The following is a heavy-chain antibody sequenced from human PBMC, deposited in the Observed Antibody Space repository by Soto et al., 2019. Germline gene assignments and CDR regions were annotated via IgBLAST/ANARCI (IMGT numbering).Heavy chain of an antibody. D-gene: IGHD6-25*01. CDR2: ISHDGSSK. J-gene: IGHJ6*02. CDR1: TFTFTTFG. V-gene: IGHV3-30*18. CDR3: TKVRAGPSSYYYYAMDV. Sequence: HPRGSLGLSCEPSTFTFTTFGMHWVRQAPGKGLEWVAFISHDGSSKDYADSVKGRFTISRENPRNTLYLQMSSLRAEDTAVYYCTKVRAGPSSYYYYAMDVWGQGTTVTVSS.